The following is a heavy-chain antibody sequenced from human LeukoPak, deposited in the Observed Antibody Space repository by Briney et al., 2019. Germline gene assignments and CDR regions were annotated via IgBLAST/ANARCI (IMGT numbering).Heavy chain of an antibody. V-gene: IGHV3-23*01. CDR3: AKDYSDSSGYFRVPHVFDF. CDR2: ISGSGGST. J-gene: IGHJ4*02. CDR1: GFTFSRYG. D-gene: IGHD3-22*01. Sequence: PGGSLRLSCAASGFTFSRYGMSWVRQAPGKGLEWVSAISGSGGSTYYADSVKGRFTISRDNSKNTLYLQMNSLRAEDTAVYYCAKDYSDSSGYFRVPHVFDFWGQGTLVTVSS.